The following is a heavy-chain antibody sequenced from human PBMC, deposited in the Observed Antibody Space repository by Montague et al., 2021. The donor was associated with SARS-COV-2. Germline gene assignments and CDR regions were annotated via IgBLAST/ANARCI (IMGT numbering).Heavy chain of an antibody. D-gene: IGHD2-15*01. CDR3: AREFGHCSGGHCYSA. V-gene: IGHV3-33*01. J-gene: IGHJ5*02. CDR2: IWYDGSNK. CDR1: GFTFSSYG. Sequence: SLRLSCAASGFTFSSYGMHWVRQAPGKGLEWVALIWYDGSNKYYADSVEGRFTISRDNSKNTLYLQMNSLRAEDTAVYYCAREFGHCSGGHCYSAWGQGTLVTVSS.